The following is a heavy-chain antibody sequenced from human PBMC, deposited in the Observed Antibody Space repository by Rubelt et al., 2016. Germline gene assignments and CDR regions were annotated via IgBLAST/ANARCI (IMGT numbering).Heavy chain of an antibody. Sequence: QLQLQESSPRLVKPSETLSLICNVSGGSLRGSSYYWGWIRQPPGKGLEWIGSIYYTGSTYYNTSLESRVTISVDTSKNQFSLHVNAGTAAYTALYYCARDFRSNNGIYYSDYWGQGTLVTVSS. D-gene: IGHD3-22*01. V-gene: IGHV4-39*02. CDR1: GGSLRGSSYY. J-gene: IGHJ4*02. CDR3: ARDFRSNNGIYYSDY. CDR2: IYYTGST.